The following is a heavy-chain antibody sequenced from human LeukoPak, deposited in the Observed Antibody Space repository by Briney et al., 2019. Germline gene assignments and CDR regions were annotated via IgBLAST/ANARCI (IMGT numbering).Heavy chain of an antibody. CDR2: IKSKTDGGTT. J-gene: IGHJ6*03. CDR1: GLTFSNAW. CDR3: ARDPVVVVPAAINYMDV. D-gene: IGHD2-2*01. V-gene: IGHV3-15*01. Sequence: GGSLRLSCAASGLTFSNAWMSWVRQAPGKGLEWVGRIKSKTDGGTTDYAAPVKGRFTISRDNAKNSLYLQMNSLRAEDTAVYYCARDPVVVVPAAINYMDVWGKGTTVTVSS.